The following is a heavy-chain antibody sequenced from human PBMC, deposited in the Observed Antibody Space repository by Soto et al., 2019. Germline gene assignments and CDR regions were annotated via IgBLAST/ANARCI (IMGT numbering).Heavy chain of an antibody. CDR1: LLSSSLYR. J-gene: IGHJ4*02. V-gene: IGHV3-21*01. Sequence: PRRSLLLSWVPSLLSSSLYRMISVRQAPGKGLEWVASITSRSSYIYYEDSLKGRFTISRDNAKNSLFLQLDSLRAEDTAVYFCVRARYTDSRPDKWGQGIMVIFSS. CDR3: VRARYTDSRPDK. D-gene: IGHD1-1*01. CDR2: ITSRSSYI.